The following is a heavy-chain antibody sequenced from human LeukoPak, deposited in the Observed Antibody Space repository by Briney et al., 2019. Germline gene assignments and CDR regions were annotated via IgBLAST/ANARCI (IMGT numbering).Heavy chain of an antibody. V-gene: IGHV4-39*01. CDR1: GGSISSSSYY. D-gene: IGHD1-7*01. CDR3: ARHRTGITGTTRYFDY. Sequence: SETLSLTCTVSGGSISSSSYYWGWIRQPPGKGLEWIGSIYYSGSTYYNPSLKSRVTISVDTSKNQFSLKLSSVTAADTAVYYCARHRTGITGTTRYFDYWGQGTLVTVSS. CDR2: IYYSGST. J-gene: IGHJ4*02.